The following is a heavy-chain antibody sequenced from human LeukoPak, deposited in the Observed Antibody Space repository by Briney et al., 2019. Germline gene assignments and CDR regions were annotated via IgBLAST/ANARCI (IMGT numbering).Heavy chain of an antibody. D-gene: IGHD3-9*01. CDR1: GYTLTELS. J-gene: IGHJ3*02. V-gene: IGHV1-24*01. CDR3: ATGGGPKYYDILTGYSI. CDR2: FDPEEGET. Sequence: ASVKVSCKVSGYTLTELSMHWVRQAPGKGLEWMGGFDPEEGETIYAQKFQGRVTMTEDTSTDTAYMELSSLRSEDTAVYYCATGGGPKYYDILTGYSIWGQGTMVTVSS.